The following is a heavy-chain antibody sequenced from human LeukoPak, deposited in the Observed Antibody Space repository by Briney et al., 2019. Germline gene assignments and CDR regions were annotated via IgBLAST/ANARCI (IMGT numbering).Heavy chain of an antibody. CDR1: GGSISSSSYY. CDR2: IYYSGST. V-gene: IGHV4-39*07. CDR3: ARGRYNSGWFPAGNWFDP. Sequence: PSETLSLTCTVSGGSISSSSYYWGWIRQPPGKGLEWIGSIYYSGSTYYNPSLKSRVTISVDTSKNQFSLKLSSVTAADTAVYYCARGRYNSGWFPAGNWFDPWGQGTLVTVSS. D-gene: IGHD6-19*01. J-gene: IGHJ5*02.